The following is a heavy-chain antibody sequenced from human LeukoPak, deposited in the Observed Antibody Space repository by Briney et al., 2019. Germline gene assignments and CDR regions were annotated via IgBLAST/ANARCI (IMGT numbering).Heavy chain of an antibody. CDR3: AKDGTLWFGELLSNYYYYGMDV. CDR1: GFTFSSYA. J-gene: IGHJ6*04. D-gene: IGHD3-10*01. CDR2: ISGSGGST. V-gene: IGHV3-23*01. Sequence: PGGSPRLSCAAPGFTFSSYAMSWVRQAPGKGLEWVSAISGSGGSTYYADSVKGRFTISRDNSKNTLYLQMNSLRAEDTAVYYCAKDGTLWFGELLSNYYYYGMDVWGKGTTVTVSS.